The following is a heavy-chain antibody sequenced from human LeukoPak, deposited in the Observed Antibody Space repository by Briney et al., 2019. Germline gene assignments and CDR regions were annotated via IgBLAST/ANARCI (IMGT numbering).Heavy chain of an antibody. CDR3: ARKTYCSGGRCYGENWFDP. J-gene: IGHJ5*02. V-gene: IGHV4-59*08. CDR1: GGSIGGYH. Sequence: SETLSLTCTVTGGSIGGYHWNWIRLSPGKGLEWIANIFYTGNADYNPSLESRVTISVDTSKNEISLILTSVTAADTAIYYCARKTYCSGGRCYGENWFDPWGQGTLVTVSS. CDR2: IFYTGNA. D-gene: IGHD2-15*01.